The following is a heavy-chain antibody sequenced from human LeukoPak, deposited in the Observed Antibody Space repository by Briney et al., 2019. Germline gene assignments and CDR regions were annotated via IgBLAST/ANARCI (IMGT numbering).Heavy chain of an antibody. D-gene: IGHD1-20*01. J-gene: IGHJ4*02. CDR2: IRFDGSNI. Sequence: GGSLRLSCAASGLTFSSYGMHWVRQAPGKGLEWVAFIRFDGSNIYYADSVKGRFTISRDNSKNTLYLQMNSLRAEDTAVYYCAKDCELGINWNPFDYWGQGTLVTVSS. CDR1: GLTFSSYG. CDR3: AKDCELGINWNPFDY. V-gene: IGHV3-30*02.